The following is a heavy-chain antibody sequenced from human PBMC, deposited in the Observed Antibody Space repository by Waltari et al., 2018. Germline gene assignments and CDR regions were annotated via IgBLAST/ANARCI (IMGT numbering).Heavy chain of an antibody. Sequence: QVQLVQSGAEVKKPGASVKVYCQASGYSFTDNYMHWVRQAPGQGLEWMGWINPNNGGTNYAQKFQGRVTMTRDTSISTAFMDLSRLKSDDTAVYFCARGDPSVYYTSHMDVWGKGTTVTVSS. CDR3: ARGDPSVYYTSHMDV. D-gene: IGHD3-3*01. J-gene: IGHJ6*03. CDR1: GYSFTDNY. CDR2: INPNNGGT. V-gene: IGHV1-2*02.